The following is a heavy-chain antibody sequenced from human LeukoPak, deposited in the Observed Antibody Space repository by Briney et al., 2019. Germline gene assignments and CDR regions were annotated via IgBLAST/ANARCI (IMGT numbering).Heavy chain of an antibody. J-gene: IGHJ4*02. D-gene: IGHD6-19*01. CDR2: IYYSGST. V-gene: IGHV4-31*03. CDR3: ARGSSGWPVDY. Sequence: PSETLSLTCTVSGGSISSDDHYWSWIRQRPGTGLEWVAYIYYSGSTYYNPSLKSRVTISVGTSKNQFSLKLSSVTAADTAVYYCARGSSGWPVDYWGQGTLVTVSS. CDR1: GGSISSDDHY.